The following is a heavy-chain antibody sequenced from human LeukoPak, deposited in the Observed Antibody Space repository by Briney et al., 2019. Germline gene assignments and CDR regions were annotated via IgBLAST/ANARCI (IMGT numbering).Heavy chain of an antibody. CDR2: ISSSGSTI. Sequence: GGSLRLSCAASGFTFSDYYMSWIRQAPGKGLEWVSYISSSGSTIYYADSVKGRFTISRDNAKNSLYLQMNSLRAEDTAVYYCAKTDGIAVAYYYYGMDVWGQGTTVTVSS. V-gene: IGHV3-11*04. CDR3: AKTDGIAVAYYYYGMDV. CDR1: GFTFSDYY. D-gene: IGHD6-19*01. J-gene: IGHJ6*02.